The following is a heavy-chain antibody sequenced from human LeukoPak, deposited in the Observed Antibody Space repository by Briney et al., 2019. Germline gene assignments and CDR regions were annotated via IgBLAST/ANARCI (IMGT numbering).Heavy chain of an antibody. V-gene: IGHV3-23*01. Sequence: GGSLRLSCSASGFTFSNYAMNWVRQAPGKGLEWVSTIINSGGSTYYADSVKGRFTISRDSSKNTLYLQMNSLRDEDTAVYYCAKDIYGDYGGLDYWGQGTLVTVSS. CDR3: AKDIYGDYGGLDY. CDR2: IINSGGST. J-gene: IGHJ4*02. D-gene: IGHD4-17*01. CDR1: GFTFSNYA.